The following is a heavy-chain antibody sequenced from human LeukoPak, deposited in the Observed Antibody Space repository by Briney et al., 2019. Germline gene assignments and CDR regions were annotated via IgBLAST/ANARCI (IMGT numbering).Heavy chain of an antibody. CDR1: GITFRSYG. D-gene: IGHD4-17*01. J-gene: IGHJ5*02. V-gene: IGHV3-30*18. CDR2: ISYDGSYK. CDR3: AKGARGDTVTSIVGLNWFDP. Sequence: GGSLRLSCAASGITFRSYGMHWVRQAPGKGLEWVAVISYDGSYKYYADSVKGRFSISRDNSKNTLYLQMNSLRADDTAVYYCAKGARGDTVTSIVGLNWFDPWGQGTLVTVSS.